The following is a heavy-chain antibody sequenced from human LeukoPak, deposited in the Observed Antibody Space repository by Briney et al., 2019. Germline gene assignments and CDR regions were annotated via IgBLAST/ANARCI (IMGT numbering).Heavy chain of an antibody. CDR3: ARPSDSSGFDWFDP. Sequence: ASVRVSCKASGYTFTGYYMHWVRQAPGQGLEWMGWINPNSGGTNYAQKFQGRVTITRDTSISTAYMELSRLRSDDTAVYYCARPSDSSGFDWFDPWGQGTLVTVSS. J-gene: IGHJ5*02. CDR2: INPNSGGT. V-gene: IGHV1-2*02. D-gene: IGHD6-19*01. CDR1: GYTFTGYY.